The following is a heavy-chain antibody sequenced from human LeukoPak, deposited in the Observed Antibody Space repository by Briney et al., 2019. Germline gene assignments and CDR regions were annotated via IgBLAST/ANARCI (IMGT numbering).Heavy chain of an antibody. CDR2: INSDGSST. CDR3: ARDPPRAYSSSQGKAREDY. Sequence: LPGGSLRLSCAASGFTFSSYWMHWVRQAPGKGPVWVSRINSDGSSTSYADSVKGRFTISRDNAKNTLYLQMNSLRAEDTAVYYCARDPPRAYSSSQGKAREDYWGQGTLVTVSS. V-gene: IGHV3-74*01. CDR1: GFTFSSYW. J-gene: IGHJ4*02. D-gene: IGHD6-13*01.